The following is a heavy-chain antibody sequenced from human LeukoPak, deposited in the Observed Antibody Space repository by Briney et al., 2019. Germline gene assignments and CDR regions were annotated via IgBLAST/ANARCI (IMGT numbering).Heavy chain of an antibody. CDR1: GFTFSSYA. Sequence: GGSLRLSCAASGFTFSSYAMSGVRQAPGKGLEWGSAISGSGGSTYYADSVKGRFTISRDNSKNTLYLQMNSLRAADTAAYSCAKVGGGYSYGEHFDYWGQGTLVTVSS. CDR2: ISGSGGST. V-gene: IGHV3-23*01. D-gene: IGHD5-18*01. CDR3: AKVGGGYSYGEHFDY. J-gene: IGHJ4*02.